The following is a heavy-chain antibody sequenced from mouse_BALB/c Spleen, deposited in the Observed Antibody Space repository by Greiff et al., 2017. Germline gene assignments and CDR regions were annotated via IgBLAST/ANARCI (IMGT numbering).Heavy chain of an antibody. V-gene: IGHV5-12-1*01. D-gene: IGHD5-2*01. CDR3: ARHGILYYAMDY. CDR1: GFAFSSYD. Sequence: EVMLVESGGGLVKPGGSLKLSCAASGFAFSSYDMSWVRQTPEKRLEWVAYISSGGGSTYYPDTVKGRFTISRDNAKNTLYLQMSSLKSEDTAMYYCARHGILYYAMDYWGQGTSVTVSS. CDR2: ISSGGGST. J-gene: IGHJ4*01.